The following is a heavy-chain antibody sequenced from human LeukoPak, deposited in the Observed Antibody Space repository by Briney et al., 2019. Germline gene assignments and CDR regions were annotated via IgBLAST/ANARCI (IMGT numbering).Heavy chain of an antibody. J-gene: IGHJ6*02. CDR1: GFTFSSHW. Sequence: GGSLRLSCAASGFTFSSHWMSWVRQAPGKGLEWVANIKEDGSDKYYVDSVKGRFTVYRDNAKNSLYLQMNSLRAEDRAVYYCARRIVTYFYYGMDVWGQGTTVTVSS. CDR3: ARRIVTYFYYGMDV. V-gene: IGHV3-7*01. CDR2: IKEDGSDK. D-gene: IGHD2-15*01.